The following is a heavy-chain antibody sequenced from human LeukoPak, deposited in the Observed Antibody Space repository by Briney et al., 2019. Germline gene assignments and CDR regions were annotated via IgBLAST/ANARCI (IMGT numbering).Heavy chain of an antibody. V-gene: IGHV4-31*03. Sequence: SETLSLTCTVSGGSISSGDYYWNWIRQHPGKGLEWVGYISYSGSTHYNPSLKSRVNISVDTSKNQFSLKLSSVTAADTGVYYCARGRSCFDPWGQGTLVTVSS. CDR2: ISYSGST. CDR3: ARGRSCFDP. CDR1: GGSISSGDYY. D-gene: IGHD3-16*01. J-gene: IGHJ5*02.